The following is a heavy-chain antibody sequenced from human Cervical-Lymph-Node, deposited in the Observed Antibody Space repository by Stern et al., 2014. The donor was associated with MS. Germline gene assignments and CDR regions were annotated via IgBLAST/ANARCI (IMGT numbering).Heavy chain of an antibody. CDR3: ARDCGSGSCYQTQYYYGVDV. V-gene: IGHV3-7*01. Sequence: EVQLLESGGGLVQPGGSLRLSCAGSGFSLSSYWMSWVRQAPGKGPELVATIKQDGSERYYVDSVKGRFTISRDNSKNSVFLQMNSLRGDDTSVYYCARDCGSGSCYQTQYYYGVDVWGQGTTVIVSS. CDR2: IKQDGSER. J-gene: IGHJ6*02. D-gene: IGHD2-15*01. CDR1: GFSLSSYW.